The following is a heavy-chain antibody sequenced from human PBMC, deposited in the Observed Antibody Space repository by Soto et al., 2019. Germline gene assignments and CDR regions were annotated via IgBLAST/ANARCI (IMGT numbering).Heavy chain of an antibody. V-gene: IGHV4-59*08. J-gene: IGHJ4*02. CDR2: IYYSRST. CDR3: ARGPTTEKVDS. Sequence: SETLSLTCTVSGGSISSYHWSWIRQPPGKGLKWIGYIYYSRSTNYNPSLKSRVTISVDTSMNQFSLALTSVTAADTAMYYCARGPTTEKVDSWGQGILVTVSS. CDR1: GGSISSYH.